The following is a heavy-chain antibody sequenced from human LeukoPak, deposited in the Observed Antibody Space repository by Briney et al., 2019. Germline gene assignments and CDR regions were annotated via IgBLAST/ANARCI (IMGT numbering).Heavy chain of an antibody. CDR2: ISGSGGST. Sequence: GGSLRLSCAASGFTFSSYAMSWVRQAPGKGLEWVSAISGSGGSTYYADSVKGRFTISRDNSKNTLYLQMNSLRAEDTAVYYCAKDKALGYSGPYYYYGMDVWGQGTTVTVSS. CDR3: AKDKALGYSGPYYYYGMDV. J-gene: IGHJ6*02. CDR1: GFTFSSYA. V-gene: IGHV3-23*01. D-gene: IGHD4-23*01.